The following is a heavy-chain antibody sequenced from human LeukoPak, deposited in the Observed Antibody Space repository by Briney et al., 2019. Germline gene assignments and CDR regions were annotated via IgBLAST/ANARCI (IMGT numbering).Heavy chain of an antibody. CDR1: GFTFSSYA. D-gene: IGHD2-15*01. CDR2: ISGSGGSA. CDR3: AKALNRGYSPFDY. J-gene: IGHJ4*02. V-gene: IGHV3-23*01. Sequence: GGSLRLSCAASGFTFSSYAMSWVRQAPGKGLEWVSAISGSGGSAYYADSVKGRFTISRDNSKNTLYLQMDSLRAEDTAVYYCAKALNRGYSPFDYWGQGTLVTVSS.